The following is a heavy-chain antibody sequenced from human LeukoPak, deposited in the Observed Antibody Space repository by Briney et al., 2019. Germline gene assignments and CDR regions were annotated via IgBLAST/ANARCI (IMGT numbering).Heavy chain of an antibody. J-gene: IGHJ5*02. D-gene: IGHD4-11*01. CDR3: ARDAPDSLRFDP. CDR2: IYYSGST. Sequence: PSQTLSLTCTVSGGSISSGGYYWSWIRQHPGKGLEWIGYIYYSGSTYYNPSLKSRVTISVDTSKNQFSLKRSSVTAADTAVYYCARDAPDSLRFDPWGQGTLVTVSS. CDR1: GGSISSGGYY. V-gene: IGHV4-31*03.